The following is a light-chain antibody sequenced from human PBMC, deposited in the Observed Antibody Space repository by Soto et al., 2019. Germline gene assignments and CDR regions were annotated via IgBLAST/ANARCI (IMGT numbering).Light chain of an antibody. V-gene: IGLV2-8*01. Sequence: QSVLTQPPSASGSPGQSVTISCTGTSSDVGAYNYVSWYQQYPGKAPKLMIYEVTTRPSGVPDRFSGSKSGNTASLTVAGLQAEDEADYYCPSSVGHDTRVFVGGTKVTVL. CDR2: EVT. J-gene: IGLJ3*02. CDR1: SSDVGAYNY. CDR3: PSSVGHDTRV.